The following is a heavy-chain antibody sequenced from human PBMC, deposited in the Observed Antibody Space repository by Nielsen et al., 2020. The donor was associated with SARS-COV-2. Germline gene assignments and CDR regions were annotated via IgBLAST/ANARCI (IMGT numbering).Heavy chain of an antibody. Sequence: SVKVSCKASGGNFSSYPVSWVRQAPGQGLEWMGGIIPIFATPNYAQRFQGRVTITADKSTSTAYLHLSGLRSEDTAIYYCARQPSDYYGMDVWGQGTSVTVSS. CDR1: GGNFSSYP. J-gene: IGHJ6*02. V-gene: IGHV1-69*06. CDR3: ARQPSDYYGMDV. CDR2: IIPIFATP.